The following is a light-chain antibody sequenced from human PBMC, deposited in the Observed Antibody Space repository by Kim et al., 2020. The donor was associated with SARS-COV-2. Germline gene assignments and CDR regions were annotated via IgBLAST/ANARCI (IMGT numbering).Light chain of an antibody. J-gene: IGKJ5*01. CDR2: DAS. CDR1: QSIGGW. V-gene: IGKV1-5*01. CDR3: QHHSTYPIT. Sequence: ASLGDRVTITCRASQSIGGWFAWYQQKPGKAPKLLIYDASSVESGVPSRFSGSGSGTEFTLTISSLQPDDSATYYCQHHSTYPITFGQGTRLEIK.